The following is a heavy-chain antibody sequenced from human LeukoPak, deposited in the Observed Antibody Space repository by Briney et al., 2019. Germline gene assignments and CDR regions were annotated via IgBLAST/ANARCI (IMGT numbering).Heavy chain of an antibody. Sequence: GGSLSLSCAASGFTLSSYSMNWVRKPPGKGLEWVSSITSSSSYKYYTDSVNGRFTTARDNAKNSLYLQMNSLRAEDTAVYYAARIERLWFDYWGQGTLVTVSS. J-gene: IGHJ4*02. D-gene: IGHD5-18*01. CDR1: GFTLSSYS. CDR3: ARIERLWFDY. V-gene: IGHV3-21*01. CDR2: ITSSSSYK.